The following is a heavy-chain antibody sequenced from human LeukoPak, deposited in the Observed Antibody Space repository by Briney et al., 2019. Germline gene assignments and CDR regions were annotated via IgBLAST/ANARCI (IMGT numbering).Heavy chain of an antibody. J-gene: IGHJ3*02. CDR2: ITSSSSYI. CDR1: GFTFSSYS. Sequence: PGGSPRLSCAASGFTFSSYSMNWVRQAPGKGLEWVSSITSSSSYIYYADSVKGRFTISRDNAKNSLYLQMNSLRAEDTAVYYCARGLGSGRHAFDIWGQGTMVTVSS. V-gene: IGHV3-21*01. D-gene: IGHD3-10*01. CDR3: ARGLGSGRHAFDI.